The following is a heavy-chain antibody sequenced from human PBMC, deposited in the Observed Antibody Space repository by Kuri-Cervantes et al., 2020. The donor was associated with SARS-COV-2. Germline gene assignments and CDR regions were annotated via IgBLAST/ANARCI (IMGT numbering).Heavy chain of an antibody. CDR3: VRVGAYSGYDFDS. CDR2: ISSSSSYI. D-gene: IGHD5-12*01. V-gene: IGHV3-21*01. J-gene: IGHJ4*02. Sequence: GGFLRLSCAASGFTFSSYSMNWVRQAPGKGLEWVSSISSSSSYIYYADSVKGRFTISRDNAKNSLYLQMNSLRAEDTAVYYCVRVGAYSGYDFDSWGQGTLVTVSS. CDR1: GFTFSSYS.